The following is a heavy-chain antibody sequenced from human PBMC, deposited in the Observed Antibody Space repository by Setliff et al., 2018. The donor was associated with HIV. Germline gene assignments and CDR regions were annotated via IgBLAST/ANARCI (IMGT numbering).Heavy chain of an antibody. CDR3: ATHSSGWSGYYGMDV. CDR2: ITPLLGTT. CDR1: GDIFTYYT. J-gene: IGHJ6*02. D-gene: IGHD6-19*01. Sequence: SVKVSCKTSGDIFTYYTYTWVRQAPGQGLEWMGGITPLLGTTNYAQRFQSRVTLTTDESTNTVFMDLSSLRSEDTAVYYCATHSSGWSGYYGMDVWGQGTTVTVSS. V-gene: IGHV1-69*16.